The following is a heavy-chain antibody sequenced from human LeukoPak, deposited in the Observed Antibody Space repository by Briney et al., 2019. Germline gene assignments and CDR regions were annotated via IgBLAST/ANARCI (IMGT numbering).Heavy chain of an antibody. V-gene: IGHV3-53*01. CDR3: ASRQWLI. J-gene: IGHJ3*02. Sequence: GGSLRLSCAASGFTVSSNYMGWVRQAPGKGLEWVSVIYSGGSTYYADSVKGRSTISRDNSKNTLYLQMNSLRAEDTAVYYCASRQWLIWGQGTMVTVSS. CDR1: GFTVSSNY. D-gene: IGHD3-22*01. CDR2: IYSGGST.